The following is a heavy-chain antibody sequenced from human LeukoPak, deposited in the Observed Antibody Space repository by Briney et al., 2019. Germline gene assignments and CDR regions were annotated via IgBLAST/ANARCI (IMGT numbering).Heavy chain of an antibody. J-gene: IGHJ3*02. CDR3: ASTTLAGRDAFDI. V-gene: IGHV4-59*01. D-gene: IGHD1-1*01. CDR1: GGSISSYY. Sequence: PETLSLTCTVSGGSISSYYWSWIRQPPGKGLEWIGYIYYSGSTNYNPSLKSRVTISVDTSKNQFSLKLSSVTAADTAVYYCASTTLAGRDAFDIWGQGTMVTVSS. CDR2: IYYSGST.